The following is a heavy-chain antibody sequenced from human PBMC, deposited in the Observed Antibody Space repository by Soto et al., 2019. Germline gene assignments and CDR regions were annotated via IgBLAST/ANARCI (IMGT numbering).Heavy chain of an antibody. D-gene: IGHD3-10*01. Sequence: SETLSLTCNVSGGPIKTGDYYRNWIRQPPGKGLEWIGYVFYSGATNYSPSLKSRAAISMDTSKNQFSLSLTSVTAADTAVYYSDRDGFSYGQLLFWGPGIRVTVSS. CDR1: GGPIKTGDYY. CDR2: VFYSGAT. CDR3: DRDGFSYGQLLF. V-gene: IGHV4-30-4*01. J-gene: IGHJ4*02.